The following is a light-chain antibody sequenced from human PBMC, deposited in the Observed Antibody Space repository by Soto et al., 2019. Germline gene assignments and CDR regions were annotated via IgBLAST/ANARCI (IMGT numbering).Light chain of an antibody. V-gene: IGKV1-39*01. Sequence: DIQMTQSPSSLSAYVGDRVTITCRASQSISTYLNWYQQKVGKAPKLLIYAASSLQRGVPSRFSGSGSGTDCTLTISRLQPEDFATYYCQQSYSTPRTFGQGTKREIK. CDR2: AAS. CDR3: QQSYSTPRT. J-gene: IGKJ2*02. CDR1: QSISTY.